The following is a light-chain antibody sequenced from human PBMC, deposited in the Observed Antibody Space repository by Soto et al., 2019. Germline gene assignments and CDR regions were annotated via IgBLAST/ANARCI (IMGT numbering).Light chain of an antibody. CDR2: ANR. CDR3: QSYDNNFRVV. Sequence: QAVVTQPPSVSGAPGQRVTISCTGGSSNIGAGYDVYWYQQLPGTAPKLLIYANRNRPSGVPDRFSGSKSGTSASLAITGLQAEDEADYYCQSYDNNFRVVFGGGTKLTVL. CDR1: SSNIGAGYD. J-gene: IGLJ2*01. V-gene: IGLV1-40*01.